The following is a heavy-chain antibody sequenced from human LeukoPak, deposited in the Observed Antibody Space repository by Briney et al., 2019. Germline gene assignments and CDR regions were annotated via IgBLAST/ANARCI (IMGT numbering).Heavy chain of an antibody. J-gene: IGHJ5*01. CDR3: ARVRRSLNWFDS. CDR2: IYYSGIT. D-gene: IGHD3-3*01. V-gene: IGHV4-39*01. Sequence: KASETLSLTCAVSGDSISTTNYYWGWIRQPPGKGLEWIGIIYYSGITHYNPSLKSRVTILEDTSKNQFSLKLSSVTDADTAVYYCARVRRSLNWFDSWGQGTLVTVSS. CDR1: GDSISTTNYY.